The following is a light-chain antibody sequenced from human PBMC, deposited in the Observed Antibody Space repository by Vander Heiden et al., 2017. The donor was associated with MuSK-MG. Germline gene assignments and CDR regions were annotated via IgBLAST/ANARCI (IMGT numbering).Light chain of an antibody. Sequence: DIVMTQSPLSLPVTPGEPASISCRSSQSLLHSNGYNYLDWNLQKPGQSPQLLIYLGSNRASGVPDRCSGSGSGTDFTLKISRVEAEDVGVYYCMQALQTPITFGQGTRLEIK. CDR2: LGS. V-gene: IGKV2-28*01. J-gene: IGKJ5*01. CDR3: MQALQTPIT. CDR1: QSLLHSNGYNY.